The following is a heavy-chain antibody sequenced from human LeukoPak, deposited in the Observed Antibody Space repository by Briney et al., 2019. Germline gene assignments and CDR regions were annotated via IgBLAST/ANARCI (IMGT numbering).Heavy chain of an antibody. Sequence: GGSLRLSCAASGFTFDDYAMHWVRQAPGKGLEWVSGISWNSGSIGYADSVKGRFTISRDNAKNSLYLQMNSPRAEDTALYYCAKAVQLWLREFDYWGQGTLVTVSS. CDR1: GFTFDDYA. CDR3: AKAVQLWLREFDY. CDR2: ISWNSGSI. J-gene: IGHJ4*02. V-gene: IGHV3-9*01. D-gene: IGHD5-18*01.